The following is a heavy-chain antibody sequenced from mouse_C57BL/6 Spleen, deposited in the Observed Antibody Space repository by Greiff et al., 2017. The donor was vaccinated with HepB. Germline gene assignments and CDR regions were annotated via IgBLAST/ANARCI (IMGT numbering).Heavy chain of an antibody. D-gene: IGHD2-3*01. Sequence: EVKLVESGGGLVKPGGSLKLSCAASGFTFSDYGMHWVRQAPEKGLEWVAYISSGSSTIYYADTVKGRFTISRDNAKNTLFLQMTSLRSEDTAMYYFARQEIYDGYYDYAMDYWGQGTSVTVSS. CDR3: ARQEIYDGYYDYAMDY. V-gene: IGHV5-17*01. CDR1: GFTFSDYG. J-gene: IGHJ4*01. CDR2: ISSGSSTI.